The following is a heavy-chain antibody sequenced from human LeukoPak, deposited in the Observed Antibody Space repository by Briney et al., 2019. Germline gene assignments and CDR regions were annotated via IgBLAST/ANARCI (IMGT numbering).Heavy chain of an antibody. V-gene: IGHV3-7*01. CDR1: GLSLSSHR. Sequence: GGSLRLSCAASGLSLSSHRMSWVRQAPGKGLEWVANINQGGSEKYYVDSVKGRFTISRDNAKNSLYLQMNSLRAEDTAVYYCASPYYDYWGAYSGYWGQGTLVTVSS. J-gene: IGHJ4*02. D-gene: IGHD3-3*01. CDR2: INQGGSEK. CDR3: ASPYYDYWGAYSGY.